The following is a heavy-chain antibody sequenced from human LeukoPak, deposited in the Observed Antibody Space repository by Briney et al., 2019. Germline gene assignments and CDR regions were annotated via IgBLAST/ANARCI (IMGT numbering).Heavy chain of an antibody. J-gene: IGHJ4*02. V-gene: IGHV1-18*01. Sequence: ASVKVSCKASGYSFSIYGITWARQAPGQGLEYLGWISASYGTTNYAQKVQDRVTMTTDTSTSTAYLELRSLRSEDTAVYYCARCGAAVTTHFSHWGQGTLVTVSS. D-gene: IGHD4-17*01. CDR1: GYSFSIYG. CDR3: ARCGAAVTTHFSH. CDR2: ISASYGTT.